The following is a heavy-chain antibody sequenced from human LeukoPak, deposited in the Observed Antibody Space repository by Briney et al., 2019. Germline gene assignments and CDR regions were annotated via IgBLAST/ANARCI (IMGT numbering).Heavy chain of an antibody. Sequence: EGSLRLSCAASGFTFSRYWMTWVRQAPGKGLEWVANIKQDGSEKYYVDSVKGRFTISRDNAKNSLYLQMNSLRAEDTAVYYCARDFADLGVAAAGGAFDIWGQGTMVTVSS. J-gene: IGHJ3*02. V-gene: IGHV3-7*01. CDR1: GFTFSRYW. CDR3: ARDFADLGVAAAGGAFDI. CDR2: IKQDGSEK. D-gene: IGHD6-13*01.